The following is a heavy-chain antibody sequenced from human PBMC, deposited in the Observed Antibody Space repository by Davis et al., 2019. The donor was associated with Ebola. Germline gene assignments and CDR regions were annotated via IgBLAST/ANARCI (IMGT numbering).Heavy chain of an antibody. Sequence: SVKVSCKASGGTFSSYPISWVRQAPGQGLEWMGGIIPLFGTANYAQKFQGRVTITADESTSTAYMELSSLRSEDTAVYYCARVAAAGNGGGDYWGQGTLVTVSS. CDR2: IIPLFGTA. CDR3: ARVAAAGNGGGDY. D-gene: IGHD6-13*01. V-gene: IGHV1-69*13. J-gene: IGHJ4*02. CDR1: GGTFSSYP.